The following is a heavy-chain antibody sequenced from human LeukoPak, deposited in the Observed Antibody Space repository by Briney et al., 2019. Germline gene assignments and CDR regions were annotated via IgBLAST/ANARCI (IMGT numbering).Heavy chain of an antibody. J-gene: IGHJ4*02. CDR3: ARDQENSSPFDY. V-gene: IGHV3-33*01. Sequence: GGSLRLSCAASGFTFSSYGMHWVRQAPGKGLEWVAVIWYDGSNKYYADSVKGRFTISRDNSKNTLYLQMNSLRAEDTAVYYCARDQENSSPFDYWGQGTLVTVSS. CDR2: IWYDGSNK. CDR1: GFTFSSYG. D-gene: IGHD6-19*01.